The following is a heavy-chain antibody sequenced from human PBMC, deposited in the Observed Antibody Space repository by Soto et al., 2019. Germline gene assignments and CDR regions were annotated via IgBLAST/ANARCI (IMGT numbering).Heavy chain of an antibody. CDR1: GFTFSSYG. J-gene: IGHJ4*02. D-gene: IGHD7-27*01. V-gene: IGHV3-30*03. CDR3: ALGYFDY. CDR2: ISYDGSNK. Sequence: PGESLKISCAASGFTFSSYGMHWVRQAPGKGLEWVAVISYDGSNKYYADSVKGRFTISRDNSKNTLYLQMNSLRAEDTAVYYCALGYFDYWGQGTLVTVSS.